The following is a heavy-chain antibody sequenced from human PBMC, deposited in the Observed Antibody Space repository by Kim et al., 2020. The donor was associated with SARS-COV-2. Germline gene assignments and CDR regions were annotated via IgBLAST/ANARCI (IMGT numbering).Heavy chain of an antibody. J-gene: IGHJ6*02. Sequence: SETLSLTCAVYGGSFSGYYWSWIRQPPGKGLEWIGEINHSGSTNYNPSLKSRVTISVDTSKNQFSLKLSSVTAADTAVYYCARGVGVERRLIYYYYYYGRDVWGQGTTVTVSS. CDR2: INHSGST. CDR1: GGSFSGYY. V-gene: IGHV4-34*01. D-gene: IGHD1-26*01. CDR3: ARGVGVERRLIYYYYYYGRDV.